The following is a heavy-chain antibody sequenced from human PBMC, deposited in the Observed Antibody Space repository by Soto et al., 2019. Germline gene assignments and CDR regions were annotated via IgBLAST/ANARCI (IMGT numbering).Heavy chain of an antibody. V-gene: IGHV3-21*01. CDR3: ARGPNRGGIDY. D-gene: IGHD2-15*01. Sequence: PGGSLRLSCAASGFTLRSYSMNWVRQAPGKGLEWVSSISSSSSYIYYADSVKGRFTTSRDNAKNSLYLQMNSLRAEDTAVYYCARGPNRGGIDYWGQGTLVTVSS. J-gene: IGHJ4*02. CDR2: ISSSSSYI. CDR1: GFTLRSYS.